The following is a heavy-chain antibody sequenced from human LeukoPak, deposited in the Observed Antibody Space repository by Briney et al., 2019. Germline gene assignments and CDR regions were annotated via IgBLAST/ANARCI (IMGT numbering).Heavy chain of an antibody. Sequence: ASVKVSCKASGYTFTSYDINWVRQATGQGLEWMGWVNPSSGATNSAQKFLGRVTMTRDTSISTAYTELSRLRSDDTAVYYCARGPFVGILTGNWFDPWGQGTLVTVSS. CDR1: GYTFTSYD. CDR3: ARGPFVGILTGNWFDP. J-gene: IGHJ5*02. V-gene: IGHV1-2*02. CDR2: VNPSSGAT. D-gene: IGHD1-14*01.